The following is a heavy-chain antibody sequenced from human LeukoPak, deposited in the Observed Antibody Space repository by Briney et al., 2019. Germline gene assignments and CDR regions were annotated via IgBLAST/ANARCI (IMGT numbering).Heavy chain of an antibody. D-gene: IGHD3-22*01. CDR2: INHSGST. J-gene: IGHJ3*02. V-gene: IGHV4-34*01. CDR1: GGSFSGYY. Sequence: SETLSLTCAVYGGSFSGYYWSWIRQPPGKGLEWIGEINHSGSTNYNPSLKSRVTISVETYKNQFSLKLSSVTAADTAVYYCARGPRPLYYYDSSGWDAFDIWGQGTMVTVSS. CDR3: ARGPRPLYYYDSSGWDAFDI.